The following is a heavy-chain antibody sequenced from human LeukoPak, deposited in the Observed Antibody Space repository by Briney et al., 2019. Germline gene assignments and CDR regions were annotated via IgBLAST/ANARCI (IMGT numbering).Heavy chain of an antibody. CDR2: IYSGGST. V-gene: IGHV3-66*02. CDR3: ARDRDYYTNTYYFDY. CDR1: GFTVSSNY. D-gene: IGHD3-22*01. Sequence: GGSLRLSCAASGFTVSSNYMSWVRQAPGKGLEWVSVIYSGGSTYYADSVKGRFTISRDTSKNTLYLQMNSLRAEDTAVYYCARDRDYYTNTYYFDYWGQGTLVTVSS. J-gene: IGHJ4*02.